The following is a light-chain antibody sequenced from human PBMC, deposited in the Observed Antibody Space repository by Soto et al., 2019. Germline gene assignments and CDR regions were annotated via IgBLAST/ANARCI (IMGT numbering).Light chain of an antibody. CDR3: QQYGSSPRT. Sequence: EIVLTQSPGTLSLSPWERATLSCTASQSVSSSYLAWYQQKPGQAPRLLIYGASSRATGIQDRFSGSGSGTDFTLIISRLEPEDFAVYYCQQYGSSPRTFGQGTKVDI. J-gene: IGKJ1*01. CDR1: QSVSSSY. V-gene: IGKV3-20*01. CDR2: GAS.